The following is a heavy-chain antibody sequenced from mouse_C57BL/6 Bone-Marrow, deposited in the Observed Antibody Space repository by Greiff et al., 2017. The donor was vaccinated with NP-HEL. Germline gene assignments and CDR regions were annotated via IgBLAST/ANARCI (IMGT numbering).Heavy chain of an antibody. V-gene: IGHV1-81*01. J-gene: IGHJ4*01. CDR2: IYPRSGNT. CDR1: GYTFTSYG. Sequence: QVQLKESGAELARPGASVKLSCKASGYTFTSYGISWVKQRTGQGLEWIGEIYPRSGNTYYNEKFKGKATLTADKSSSTAYMELRSLTSEDSAVYFCARDSMAAMDYWGQGTSVTVSS. CDR3: ARDSMAAMDY.